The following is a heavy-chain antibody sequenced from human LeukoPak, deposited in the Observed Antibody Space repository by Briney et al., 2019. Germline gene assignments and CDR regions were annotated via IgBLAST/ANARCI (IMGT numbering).Heavy chain of an antibody. CDR3: ARVWVRGPYFES. Sequence: GGSLRLSCAASGFTFSTSWMSWVRQAQGKGLEWVANIKPDGSDKYYMDSVRGRFTISRDYANNSLYLQMNSLRAEDTAVYYCARVWVRGPYFESWGQGTLVTVSS. D-gene: IGHD3-10*01. J-gene: IGHJ4*02. V-gene: IGHV3-7*01. CDR1: GFTFSTSW. CDR2: IKPDGSDK.